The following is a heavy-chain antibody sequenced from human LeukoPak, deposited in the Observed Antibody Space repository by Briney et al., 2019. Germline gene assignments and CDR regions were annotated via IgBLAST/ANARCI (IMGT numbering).Heavy chain of an antibody. V-gene: IGHV1-2*02. CDR3: ARVISITGTPVFDY. J-gene: IGHJ4*02. Sequence: ASVKVSCKASGYTFTGYYMHWVRQAPGQGLEWMGWINPNSGGTSYAQKFQGRVTMTRDTSINTAYMELSRLRSDDTAVYYCARVISITGTPVFDYWGQGTLVTVSS. CDR2: INPNSGGT. D-gene: IGHD1-20*01. CDR1: GYTFTGYY.